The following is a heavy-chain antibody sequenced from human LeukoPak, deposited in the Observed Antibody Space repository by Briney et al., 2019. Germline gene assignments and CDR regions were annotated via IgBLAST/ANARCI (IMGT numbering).Heavy chain of an antibody. CDR2: IYYSGST. Sequence: SETLSLTCTVSGGSISSSSYYWSWIRQPPGKGLEWIGSIYYSGSTYYNPSLKSRVTISVDTSKNQFSLKLSSVTAADTAVYYCAREMGSLHIWGQGTMVTVS. CDR1: GGSISSSSYY. D-gene: IGHD2-8*01. V-gene: IGHV4-39*07. CDR3: AREMGSLHI. J-gene: IGHJ3*02.